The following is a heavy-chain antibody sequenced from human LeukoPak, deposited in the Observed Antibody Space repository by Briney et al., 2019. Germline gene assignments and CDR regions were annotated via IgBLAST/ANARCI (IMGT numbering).Heavy chain of an antibody. CDR2: INQDGSEI. D-gene: IGHD3-16*01. CDR1: GFTFSDYY. V-gene: IGHV3-7*01. Sequence: GGSLSLSCAPSGFTFSDYYMRWLRQAPGKGREWVANINQDGSEIYYVYCVKGRFTISRDDAKNSLYLQINSLRAEDMSVYYCGKAVGVADPHWGQGTLVTVSS. J-gene: IGHJ4*02. CDR3: GKAVGVADPH.